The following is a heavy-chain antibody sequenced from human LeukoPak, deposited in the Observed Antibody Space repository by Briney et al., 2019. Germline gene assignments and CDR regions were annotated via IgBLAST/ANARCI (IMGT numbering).Heavy chain of an antibody. Sequence: GGSLRLSCAASGFIFDSCALSWVRQAPGRRLEWVSGIGAIGGTTYYADSVKGRFTISRDNSKNTLYLQMNSLSAEDTAVYYCAKAEYSSGWIFDYWGQGTLVTVSS. D-gene: IGHD6-19*01. CDR2: IGAIGGTT. CDR3: AKAEYSSGWIFDY. CDR1: GFIFDSCA. V-gene: IGHV3-23*01. J-gene: IGHJ4*02.